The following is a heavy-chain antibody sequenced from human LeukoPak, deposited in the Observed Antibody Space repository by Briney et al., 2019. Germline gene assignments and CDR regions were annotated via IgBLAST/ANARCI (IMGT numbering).Heavy chain of an antibody. V-gene: IGHV1-8*02. D-gene: IGHD6-6*01. CDR3: ARGYFSSSSVGFGY. J-gene: IGHJ4*02. Sequence: GASVKVSCKASGYTFTGYYMHWVRQATGQGLEWMGWMNPNSGNTGYAQKFQGRVTMTRNTSISTAYMELSSLRSEDTAVYYCARGYFSSSSVGFGYWGQGTLVTVSS. CDR1: GYTFTGYY. CDR2: MNPNSGNT.